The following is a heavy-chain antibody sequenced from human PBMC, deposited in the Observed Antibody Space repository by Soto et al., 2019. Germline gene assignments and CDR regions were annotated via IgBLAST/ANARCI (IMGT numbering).Heavy chain of an antibody. V-gene: IGHV3-13*04. Sequence: EVQLVESGGGLVQPGGSLRLSCAASGFTFSSYDMHWVRQATGTGLEWVSAIGTAGDTYYPGSVKGRFTISRENAKNSLYLQMNSLRAGDTAVDYCAREKGINYGMDVWGQGTTVTVSS. CDR2: IGTAGDT. CDR3: AREKGINYGMDV. CDR1: GFTFSSYD. J-gene: IGHJ6*02. D-gene: IGHD3-10*01.